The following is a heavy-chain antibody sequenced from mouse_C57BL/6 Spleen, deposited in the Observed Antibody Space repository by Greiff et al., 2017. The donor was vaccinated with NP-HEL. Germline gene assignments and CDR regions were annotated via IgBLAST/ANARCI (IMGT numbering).Heavy chain of an antibody. D-gene: IGHD1-1*02. V-gene: IGHV5-9-1*02. J-gene: IGHJ4*01. CDR2: ISIGGDYN. CDR1: GFTFSSYS. Sequence: DVKLVESGAGLVKPGGSLKLSCAASGFTFSSYSMSWVRQTPEKRLEWVAYISIGGDYNYYGDTVKGRCTISRENARNTLYLQMSSLKSEDTATYYCTREYYYDGGYALDYWGQGTSVTVSS. CDR3: TREYYYDGGYALDY.